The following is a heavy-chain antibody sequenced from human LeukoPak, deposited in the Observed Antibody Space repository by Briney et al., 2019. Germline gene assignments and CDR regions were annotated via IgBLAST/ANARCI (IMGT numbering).Heavy chain of an antibody. V-gene: IGHV4-39*01. J-gene: IGHJ5*02. CDR1: GGSIDSRIYF. Sequence: SETLSLTCTVSGGSIDSRIYFWGWIRQFPEKGLEWIVNIHYNESTYYNPSLQKRVTMSVDTSNNQFSLRLSSVTAADTAVYSCVRHCPYPPCNWLTPWGQGTLVTVSS. CDR3: VRHCPYPPCNWLTP. CDR2: IHYNEST.